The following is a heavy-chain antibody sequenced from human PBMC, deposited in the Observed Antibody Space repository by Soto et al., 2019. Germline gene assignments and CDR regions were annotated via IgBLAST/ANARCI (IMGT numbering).Heavy chain of an antibody. CDR3: AKGGAVVPAAILDY. CDR1: GFTFSDFG. J-gene: IGHJ4*02. CDR2: TSYDGSNT. V-gene: IGHV3-30*18. D-gene: IGHD2-2*01. Sequence: PGGSLRLSCVASGFTFSDFGMHWVRQAPGKGLEWVAVTSYDGSNTYYADSVKGRFTISRDNSKNTLYLQMISLGPEDTAVYYCAKGGAVVPAAILDYWGQGTLVTVSS.